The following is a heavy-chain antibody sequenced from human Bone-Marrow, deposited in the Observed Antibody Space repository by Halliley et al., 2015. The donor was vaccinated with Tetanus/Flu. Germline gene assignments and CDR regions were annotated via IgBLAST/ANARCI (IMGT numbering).Heavy chain of an antibody. J-gene: IGHJ4*02. CDR1: GGSISSDY. Sequence: LSLTCTVSGGSISSDYWSWIRQPPGKGLEWIGYIYYSGSTDYNSSLKSRVTISLDTSKHQFSLKVRSVTAADTAVYYCARAGSSGWLDSWGQGALVTVSS. D-gene: IGHD6-19*01. CDR2: IYYSGST. CDR3: ARAGSSGWLDS. V-gene: IGHV4-59*01.